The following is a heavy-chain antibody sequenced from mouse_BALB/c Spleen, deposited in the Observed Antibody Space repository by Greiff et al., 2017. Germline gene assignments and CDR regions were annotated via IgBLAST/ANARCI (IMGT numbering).Heavy chain of an antibody. J-gene: IGHJ4*01. D-gene: IGHD2-4*01. CDR1: GYTFTSYW. V-gene: IGHV1-74*01. Sequence: QVQLQQPGAELVRPGASVKLSCKASGYTFTSYWMNWVKQRPEQGLEWIGRIDPYDSETHYNQKFKDKAILTVDKSSSTAYMQLSSLTSEHSAVYYCAPYYDYDRGYAMDYWGQGTSVTVSS. CDR3: APYYDYDRGYAMDY. CDR2: IDPYDSET.